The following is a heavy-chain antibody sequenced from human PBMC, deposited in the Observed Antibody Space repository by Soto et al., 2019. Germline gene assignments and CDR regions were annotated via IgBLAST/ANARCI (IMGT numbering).Heavy chain of an antibody. Sequence: QVQLVQSGAEVKKPGSSVKVSCKASGGTFSSLAISWVRQAPGQGLEWMGGLVPVFGTANYAQKFQDRVTITADKSTRTSDMELSSLRSEDTAVYYCARSPGVFDYWGQGTLVTVSS. J-gene: IGHJ4*02. CDR2: LVPVFGTA. CDR3: ARSPGVFDY. V-gene: IGHV1-69*06. CDR1: GGTFSSLA. D-gene: IGHD3-10*01.